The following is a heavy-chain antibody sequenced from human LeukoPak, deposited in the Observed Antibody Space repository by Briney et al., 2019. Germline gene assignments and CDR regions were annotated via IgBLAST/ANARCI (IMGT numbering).Heavy chain of an antibody. CDR2: VNTDGSTP. V-gene: IGHV3-74*01. CDR1: GFTFSSYW. D-gene: IGHD3-16*01. CDR3: ARDRGSYSDY. J-gene: IGHJ4*02. Sequence: GGSLRLSCAASGFTFSSYWMHWVRQAPGKGLVWVSRVNTDGSTPAYADSVKGRFTISRDNAKNTLYLQMNSLRAEDTAVYYCARDRGSYSDYWGQGTLVTVSS.